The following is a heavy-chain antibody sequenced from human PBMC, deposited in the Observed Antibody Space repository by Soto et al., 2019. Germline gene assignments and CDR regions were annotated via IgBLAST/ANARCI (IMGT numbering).Heavy chain of an antibody. CDR3: ARVAYDFWSGWGGAGYYYYLDV. CDR2: IYYSGST. V-gene: IGHV4-59*01. J-gene: IGHJ6*03. Sequence: VQLQESGPGLVKPSETLSLTCTVSGGSTSSYYWSWIRQPPGKGLEWIGYIYYSGSTNYNSSLKSRVTIAVDTSKNQFSLKLSAVTAADTAVYFCARVAYDFWSGWGGAGYYYYLDVWGKGTRVTVSS. CDR1: GGSTSSYY. D-gene: IGHD3-3*01.